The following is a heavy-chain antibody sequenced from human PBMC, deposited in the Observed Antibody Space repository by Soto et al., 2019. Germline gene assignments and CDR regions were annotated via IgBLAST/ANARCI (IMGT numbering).Heavy chain of an antibody. CDR3: ARGVHYYYYYMDV. J-gene: IGHJ6*03. CDR2: MNPNSGNT. V-gene: IGHV1-8*01. CDR1: GYTFTSYD. Sequence: ASVKVSCKASGYTFTSYDINWVRQATGQGLEWMGWMNPNSGNTGYAQKFQGRVTRTRKTSIRTAYMELRSLRSEDTAVYYCARGVHYYYYYMDVWGKGTTVTVSS.